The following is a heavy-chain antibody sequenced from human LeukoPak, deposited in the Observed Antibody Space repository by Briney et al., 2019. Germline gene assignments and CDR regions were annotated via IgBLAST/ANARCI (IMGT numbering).Heavy chain of an antibody. CDR3: ARDIQAYSYGIYGMDV. V-gene: IGHV3-30-3*01. D-gene: IGHD5-18*01. CDR1: GLTFSSYA. CDR2: ISYDGSNK. J-gene: IGHJ6*02. Sequence: QTGGSLRLSCAASGLTFSSYAMHWVRQAPGKGLEWVAVISYDGSNKYYADSVKGRFTISRDNSKNTLYLQMNSLRAEDTAVYYCARDIQAYSYGIYGMDVWGQGTTVTVSS.